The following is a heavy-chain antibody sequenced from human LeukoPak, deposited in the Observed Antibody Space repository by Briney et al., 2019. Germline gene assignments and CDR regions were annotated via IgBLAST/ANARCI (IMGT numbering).Heavy chain of an antibody. Sequence: GASLKISCKGSGYRFTSYWIGWVRQMPGKGLEWMGIIYPGDSDTRYSPSFQGQVTISADKSISTAYLQWSSLKASDTAMYYCARLYYGSGSFSIDYYYMDVWGKGTTVTVSS. CDR2: IYPGDSDT. V-gene: IGHV5-51*01. J-gene: IGHJ6*03. CDR3: ARLYYGSGSFSIDYYYMDV. D-gene: IGHD3-10*01. CDR1: GYRFTSYW.